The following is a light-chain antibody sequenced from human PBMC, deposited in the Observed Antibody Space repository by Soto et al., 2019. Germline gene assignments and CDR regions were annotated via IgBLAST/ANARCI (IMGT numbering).Light chain of an antibody. Sequence: EVVLTQSPATLSLSPGEGATLSCRASQSIGNYLAWYQQKPGQAPRLLIYATSNSATGIPARFSGSGSGTDLTLTISSQQPEDFAVYYCQQRSSWPFTFGHGTKVAIK. J-gene: IGKJ3*01. CDR1: QSIGNY. CDR2: ATS. CDR3: QQRSSWPFT. V-gene: IGKV3-11*01.